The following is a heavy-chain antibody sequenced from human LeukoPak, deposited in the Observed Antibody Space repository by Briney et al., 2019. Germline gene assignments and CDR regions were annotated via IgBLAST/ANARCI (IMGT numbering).Heavy chain of an antibody. D-gene: IGHD5-18*01. V-gene: IGHV4-34*01. CDR1: GGSFSGYY. CDR3: ARGNTAMGYAFDI. J-gene: IGHJ3*02. CDR2: INHSGST. Sequence: SGTLSLTCAVYGGSFSGYYWSWIRQPPGKGLEWIGEINHSGSTNYNPSLKSRVTISVDTSKNQFSLKLSSVTAADTAVYYCARGNTAMGYAFDIWGQGTMVTVSS.